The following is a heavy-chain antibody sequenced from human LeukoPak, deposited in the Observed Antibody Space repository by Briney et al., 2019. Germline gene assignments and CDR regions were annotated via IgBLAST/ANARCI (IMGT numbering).Heavy chain of an antibody. CDR3: ARHASSSRAYYFDY. J-gene: IGHJ4*02. Sequence: PSETLSLTCTVSGDSISSYYWSWIRQPPGKGLEWIGYIYYSGSTNYNPSLKSRVTISVDTSKNQFSLKLSSVTAADTAVYYCARHASSSRAYYFDYWGQGTLVTVSS. V-gene: IGHV4-59*08. D-gene: IGHD6-6*01. CDR1: GDSISSYY. CDR2: IYYSGST.